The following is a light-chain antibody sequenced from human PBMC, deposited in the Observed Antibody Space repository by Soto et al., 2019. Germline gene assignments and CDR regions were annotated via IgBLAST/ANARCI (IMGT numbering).Light chain of an antibody. CDR1: RSNIGNNA. J-gene: IGLJ3*02. Sequence: QSVLTQPPSVSEAPGQKVTVSCSGSRSNIGNNAVDWYQHLPGTAPKLLIYDNDKRPSGISDRFSASKSGTSATLAITGLQTGDEADYYCETWDSSLSAGVFGGGTKLTVL. CDR2: DND. CDR3: ETWDSSLSAGV. V-gene: IGLV1-51*01.